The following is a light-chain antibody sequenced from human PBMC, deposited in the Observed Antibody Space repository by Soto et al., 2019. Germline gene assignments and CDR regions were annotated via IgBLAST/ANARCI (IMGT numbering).Light chain of an antibody. CDR3: QQYKSYST. Sequence: DIQMTQSPSTLSASVGDRVTITCRASQSVSSWLAWYQQKPGKAPKLLIYKASSLESGVPSRFSGSGSGTEFTLTISSLQPDDLGTYYCQQYKSYSTFGQGTKVEIK. J-gene: IGKJ1*01. CDR2: KAS. CDR1: QSVSSW. V-gene: IGKV1-5*03.